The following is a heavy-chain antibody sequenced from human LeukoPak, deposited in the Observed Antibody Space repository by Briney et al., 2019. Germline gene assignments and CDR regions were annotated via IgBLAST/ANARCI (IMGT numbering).Heavy chain of an antibody. CDR3: AKLVGATTGIDY. V-gene: IGHV3-74*01. J-gene: IGHJ4*02. CDR2: INGDGTST. CDR1: GFTFSDYW. Sequence: QPGGSLRLSCAASGFTFSDYWMHWVRHAPGKGLVWVSRINGDGTSTRYADSVKGRFTISRDNAKNTVYLQMNSLSAEDTAVYYCAKLVGATTGIDYWGQGTLVTVSS. D-gene: IGHD1-26*01.